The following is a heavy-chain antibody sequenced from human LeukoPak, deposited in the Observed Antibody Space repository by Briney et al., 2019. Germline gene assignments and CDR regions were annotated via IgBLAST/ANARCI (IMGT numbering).Heavy chain of an antibody. CDR3: ARHQGDN. CDR1: GYSICCGFY. Sequence: SETLSLTCTVPGYSICCGFYWAWIRQPPGKGLEWIGSIYHSGRTHYNSSLKSRVTISRDTSKDQCSLKLSSVTAADTAGYYCARHQGDNWGQGTLVTVSS. CDR2: IYHSGRT. J-gene: IGHJ4*01. V-gene: IGHV4-38-2*02.